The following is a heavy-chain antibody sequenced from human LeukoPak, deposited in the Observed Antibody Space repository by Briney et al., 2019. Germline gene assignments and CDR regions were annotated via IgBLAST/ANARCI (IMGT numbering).Heavy chain of an antibody. D-gene: IGHD5-18*01. CDR1: GGSISSGDYY. CDR2: IYYSGST. V-gene: IGHV4-31*03. Sequence: SQTLSLTCTVSGGSISSGDYYWTWIRQHPGKGLEWIGNIYYSGSTNYNPSLKSRVTISVDTSKNQFSLKLSSVTAADTAVYYCARAVDTARNYYFDYWGQGTLVTVSS. J-gene: IGHJ4*02. CDR3: ARAVDTARNYYFDY.